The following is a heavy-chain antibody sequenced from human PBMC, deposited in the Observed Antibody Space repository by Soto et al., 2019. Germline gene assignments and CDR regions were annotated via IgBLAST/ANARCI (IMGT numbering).Heavy chain of an antibody. D-gene: IGHD3-22*01. V-gene: IGHV3-48*02. CDR1: GFTFSSYS. CDR3: ARQPAYYYNSSGFDAFDI. Sequence: EVQLVESGGGLVQPGRSLRLSCAASGFTFSSYSMNWVRQAPGKGLEWVSYISSSSSTIYYADSVKGRFTIFRDNAKNSLYLQMNSLGDEVTAVYYCARQPAYYYNSSGFDAFDIWGQGTMVTVSS. CDR2: ISSSSSTI. J-gene: IGHJ3*02.